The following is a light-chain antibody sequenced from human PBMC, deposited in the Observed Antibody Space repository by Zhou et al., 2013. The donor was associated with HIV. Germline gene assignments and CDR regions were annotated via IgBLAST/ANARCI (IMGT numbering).Light chain of an antibody. CDR2: KAS. Sequence: DIQMTQSPSTLSASVGGRVTITCRASQSISDWLAWYQQKPGKAPKLLIYKASTLESGVPSRFSGSGSGTEFTLTISSLQPDDFATYYCQQHNSYPYTFGQGTKLEIK. J-gene: IGKJ2*01. CDR1: QSISDW. V-gene: IGKV1-5*03. CDR3: QQHNSYPYT.